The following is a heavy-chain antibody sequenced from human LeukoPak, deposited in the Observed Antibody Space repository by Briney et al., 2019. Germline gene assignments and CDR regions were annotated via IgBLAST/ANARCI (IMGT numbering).Heavy chain of an antibody. V-gene: IGHV3-30*18. D-gene: IGHD3-16*01. J-gene: IGHJ3*02. CDR2: ISYDGSNK. CDR1: GFTFSSYG. CDR3: AKEGADAEGAFDI. Sequence: PGGSLRLSCAASGFTFSSYGMHWVRQAPGKGLEWVAVISYDGSNKYYADSVKGRFTISRDNSKNTLYLQMNSLRAEDTAVYYCAKEGADAEGAFDIWGQGTMVTVSS.